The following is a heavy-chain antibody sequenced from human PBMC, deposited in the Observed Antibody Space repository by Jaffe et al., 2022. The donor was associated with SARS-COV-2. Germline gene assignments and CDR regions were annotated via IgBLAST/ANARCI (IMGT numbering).Heavy chain of an antibody. Sequence: EVQLVESGGGLVQPGGSLRLSCVASGFPFSTYSMTWVRQAPGKGLEWVSDISGTSSGTIYYADSVKGRFTISRDNAKNSLYLQMNSLRADDTAVYYCARRKQYYYESGGYGAYYYYYMDVWGKGTSVTVSS. D-gene: IGHD3-22*01. CDR2: ISGTSSGTI. CDR1: GFPFSTYS. V-gene: IGHV3-48*04. J-gene: IGHJ6*03. CDR3: ARRKQYYYESGGYGAYYYYYMDV.